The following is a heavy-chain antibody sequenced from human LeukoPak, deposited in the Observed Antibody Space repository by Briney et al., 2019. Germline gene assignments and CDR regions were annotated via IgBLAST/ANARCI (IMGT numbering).Heavy chain of an antibody. CDR1: GYTLTELS. V-gene: IGHV1-24*01. J-gene: IGHJ4*02. CDR3: ARDLGYCTNGVCHTRFDY. CDR2: FDPEDGET. Sequence: ASVKVSCKVSGYTLTELSMHWVRQAPGKGLEWMGGFDPEDGETIYAQKFQGRVTMTRNTSISTAYMELSSLRSEDTAVYYCARDLGYCTNGVCHTRFDYWGQGTLVAVSS. D-gene: IGHD2-8*01.